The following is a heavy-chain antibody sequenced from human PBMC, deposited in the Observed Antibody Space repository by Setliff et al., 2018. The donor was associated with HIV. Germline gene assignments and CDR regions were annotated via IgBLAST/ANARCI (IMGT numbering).Heavy chain of an antibody. CDR1: GYAFTSDH. D-gene: IGHD6-19*01. V-gene: IGHV1-46*01. CDR3: AREGRRGRVAVARYNWFDP. J-gene: IGHJ5*02. Sequence: ASVKVSCKASGYAFTSDHMHWVRQAPGQGLEWMGMITPRDGRTNYEQKFQGRVTMTRDTSTTTVYMELSSLRSEDTAVYYCAREGRRGRVAVARYNWFDPWGQGTLVTVSS. CDR2: ITPRDGRT.